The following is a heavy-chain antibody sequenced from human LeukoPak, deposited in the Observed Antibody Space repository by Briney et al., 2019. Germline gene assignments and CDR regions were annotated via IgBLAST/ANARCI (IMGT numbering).Heavy chain of an antibody. CDR1: GFTFSSYD. Sequence: GGSLRLSCAASGFTFSSYDMSWVRQAPGKGLEWVSAISGSGGSTYYADSVKGRFTISRDNSKNTLYLQMNSLRAEDTAVYYCAKDAITIVVVVAEPGDAFDIWGQGTMVTVSS. CDR2: ISGSGGST. CDR3: AKDAITIVVVVAEPGDAFDI. V-gene: IGHV3-23*01. J-gene: IGHJ3*02. D-gene: IGHD2-15*01.